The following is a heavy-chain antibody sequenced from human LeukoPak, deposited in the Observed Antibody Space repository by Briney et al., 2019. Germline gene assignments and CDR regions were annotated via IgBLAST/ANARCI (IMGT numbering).Heavy chain of an antibody. D-gene: IGHD3-22*01. CDR2: IYYSGST. CDR3: ASLPPYYYDSSGYYYRLWYFDL. J-gene: IGHJ2*01. Sequence: SGTLSLTCGVSGGSISSSSYYWGWIRQPPGKGLEWIGSIYYSGSTYYNPSLKSRVTISVDTSKNQFSLKLSSVTAADTAVYYCASLPPYYYDSSGYYYRLWYFDLWGRGTLVTVSS. CDR1: GGSISSSSYY. V-gene: IGHV4-39*01.